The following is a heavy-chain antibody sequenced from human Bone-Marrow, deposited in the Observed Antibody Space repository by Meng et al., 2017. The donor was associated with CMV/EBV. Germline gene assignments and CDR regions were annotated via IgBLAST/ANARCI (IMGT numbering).Heavy chain of an antibody. J-gene: IGHJ4*02. CDR3: ARDLDCSSTSCNTQIDY. Sequence: SETLSLTCAVYGGSFSGYYWSWIRQPPGKGLEWIGEINHSGSTNYNPSLKSRVTISVDTSKNQFSLKLSSVTAADTAVYYCARDLDCSSTSCNTQIDYWGQGTLVTVSS. D-gene: IGHD2-2*01. CDR1: GGSFSGYY. V-gene: IGHV4-34*01. CDR2: INHSGST.